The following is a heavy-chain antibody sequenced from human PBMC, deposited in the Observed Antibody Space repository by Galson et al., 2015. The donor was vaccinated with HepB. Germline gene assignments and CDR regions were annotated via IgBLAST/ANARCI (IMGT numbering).Heavy chain of an antibody. CDR1: GFTFSGYS. CDR3: ARDQTYFDAFDI. Sequence: SLRLSCAASGFTFSGYSMNWVRQAPGKGLEWVSSISSSSSYIYYADSVKGRFTISRDNAKNSLYLQMNSLRAEDTAVYYCARDQTYFDAFDIWGQGTMVTVSS. D-gene: IGHD3-10*01. V-gene: IGHV3-21*01. CDR2: ISSSSSYI. J-gene: IGHJ3*02.